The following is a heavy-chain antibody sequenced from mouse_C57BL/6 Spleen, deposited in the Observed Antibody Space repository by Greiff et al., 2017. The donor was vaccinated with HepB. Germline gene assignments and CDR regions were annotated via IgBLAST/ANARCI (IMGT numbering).Heavy chain of an antibody. V-gene: IGHV3-6*01. D-gene: IGHD2-4*01. CDR3: ARWGDYDAYYFDY. CDR2: ISYDGSN. Sequence: EVKLQESGPGLVKPSQSLSLTCSVTGYSITSGYYWNWIRQFPGNKLEWMGYISYDGSNNYNPSLKNRISITRDTSKNQCFLKLNSVTTEDTATYYCARWGDYDAYYFDYWGQGTTLTVSS. CDR1: GYSITSGYY. J-gene: IGHJ2*01.